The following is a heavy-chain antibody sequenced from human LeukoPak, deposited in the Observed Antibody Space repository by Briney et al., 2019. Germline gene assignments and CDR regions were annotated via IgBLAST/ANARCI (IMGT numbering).Heavy chain of an antibody. CDR1: GFTFSSYA. D-gene: IGHD2-2*02. CDR3: ARDGHCSSTSCYTGVWYFDL. CDR2: ISYDGSNK. Sequence: GRSLRLSCAASGFTFSSYAMHWVRQAPGKGLEWVAVISYDGSNKYYADSVKGRFTISRDNSKNTLYLQMNGLRAEDTAVYYCARDGHCSSTSCYTGVWYFDLWGRGTLVTVSS. V-gene: IGHV3-30*01. J-gene: IGHJ2*01.